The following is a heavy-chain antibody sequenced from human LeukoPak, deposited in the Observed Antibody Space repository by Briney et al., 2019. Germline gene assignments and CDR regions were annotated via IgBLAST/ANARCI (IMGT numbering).Heavy chain of an antibody. CDR3: ASGDYAWGSYRPFDY. CDR1: GGTFSSYS. CDR2: IIPIFGTA. V-gene: IGHV1-69*13. J-gene: IGHJ4*02. Sequence: SVKVSCKASGGTFSSYSISWVRQAPGQGLEWMGGIIPIFGTANYAQKFQGRVTITADESTSTASMELSSLRSEDTAVYYCASGDYAWGSYRPFDYWGQGTLVTVSS. D-gene: IGHD3-16*02.